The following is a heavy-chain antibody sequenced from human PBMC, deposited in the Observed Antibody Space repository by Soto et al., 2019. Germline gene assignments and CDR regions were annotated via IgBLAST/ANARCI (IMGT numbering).Heavy chain of an antibody. CDR1: GGTFSNDI. V-gene: IGHV1-69*02. CDR3: ARYFGGSYFDY. D-gene: IGHD3-10*01. CDR2: IVLLLNIA. J-gene: IGHJ4*02. Sequence: GASVKVSCKSSGGTFSNDIITWVRQAPGQGLEWMGRIVLLLNIANYAQKFQGRVTITADKSTGTAYMELNSLRSEDTAVYYCARYFGGSYFDYWGQGTLVTVSS.